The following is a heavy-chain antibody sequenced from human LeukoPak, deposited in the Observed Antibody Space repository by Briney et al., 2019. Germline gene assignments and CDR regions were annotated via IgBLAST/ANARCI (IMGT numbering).Heavy chain of an antibody. CDR1: GFTFSNYA. CDR2: ISGSGGST. D-gene: IGHD1-1*01. Sequence: PGGSLRLSCAVAGFTFSNYAMTWVRQAPGRGLEWVSSISGSGGSTYYADSVKGRFTISRDNSKNTLYLQMYSLRAEDTAVYYCAKVEGASKASVYWGQGALVTVSS. V-gene: IGHV3-23*01. J-gene: IGHJ4*02. CDR3: AKVEGASKASVY.